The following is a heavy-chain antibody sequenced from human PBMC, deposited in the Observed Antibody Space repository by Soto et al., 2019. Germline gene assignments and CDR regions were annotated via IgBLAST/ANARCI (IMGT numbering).Heavy chain of an antibody. CDR1: GGTFGSYA. CDR2: IIPILNSP. V-gene: IGHV1-69*01. J-gene: IGHJ6*02. Sequence: QVQLVQSGAEVKKPGSSVKVSCKASGGTFGSYAITWVRRAPRQGLEWLGGIIPILNSPAYAQKFQARVVITADEITNTAYMELNSLRFDDTAVYYCAREAPYCTSATCPKFYDMDVWGQETTVTVAS. CDR3: AREAPYCTSATCPKFYDMDV. D-gene: IGHD2-2*01.